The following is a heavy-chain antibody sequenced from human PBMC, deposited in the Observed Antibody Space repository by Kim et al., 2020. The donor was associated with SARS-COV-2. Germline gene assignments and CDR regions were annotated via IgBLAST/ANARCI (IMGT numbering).Heavy chain of an antibody. CDR2: GQ. V-gene: IGHV1-2*02. Sequence: GQNQAQKFQGRVTMTRDTSISTAYMELSRLRSDDTAVYYCAGDNSRMFDYWGQGTLVTVSS. CDR3: AGDNSRMFDY. J-gene: IGHJ4*02. D-gene: IGHD6-13*01.